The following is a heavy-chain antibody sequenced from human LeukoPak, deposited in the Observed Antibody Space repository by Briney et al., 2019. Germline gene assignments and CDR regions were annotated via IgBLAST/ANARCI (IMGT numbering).Heavy chain of an antibody. CDR1: GFTFSSHG. J-gene: IGHJ4*02. V-gene: IGHV3-23*01. CDR2: IIPSGHTT. D-gene: IGHD5-24*01. Sequence: PGGSLRLSCAASGFTFSSHGMNWVRQAPGKGLEWVSGIIPSGHTTYYADSVRGRFTISRDNSRNTLYLQIDNLRVDDTAVYYCAKGRGKDGQNLFDYWGQGTLITVSS. CDR3: AKGRGKDGQNLFDY.